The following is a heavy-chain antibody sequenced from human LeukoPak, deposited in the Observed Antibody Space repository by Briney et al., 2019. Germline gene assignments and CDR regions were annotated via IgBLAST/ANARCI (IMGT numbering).Heavy chain of an antibody. V-gene: IGHV4-59*08. Sequence: SETLSLTCTVSGGSISSYYWSWIRQPPGKGLEWIGYIYYSGSTNYNPSLKSRVTISVDTSKNQFSLKLSSVTAADTAVYYCARLSDYYDSSGYYCAFDIWGQGTMVTVSS. CDR2: IYYSGST. D-gene: IGHD3-22*01. CDR1: GGSISSYY. J-gene: IGHJ3*02. CDR3: ARLSDYYDSSGYYCAFDI.